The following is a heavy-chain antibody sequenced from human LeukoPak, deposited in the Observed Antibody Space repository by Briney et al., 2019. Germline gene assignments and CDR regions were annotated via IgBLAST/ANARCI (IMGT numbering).Heavy chain of an antibody. CDR2: IYYSGST. D-gene: IGHD2-2*02. V-gene: IGHV4-59*05. CDR1: GGSISSYY. Sequence: PSETLSLTCTVSGGSISSYYWSWIRQPPGKGLEWIGSIYYSGSTYYNPSLKSRVTISVDTSKNQFSLKLSSVTAADTAVYYCAGLYWAFDYWGQGTLVTVSS. CDR3: AGLYWAFDY. J-gene: IGHJ4*02.